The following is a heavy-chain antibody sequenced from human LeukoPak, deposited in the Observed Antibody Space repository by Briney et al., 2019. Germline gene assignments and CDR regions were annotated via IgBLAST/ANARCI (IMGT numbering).Heavy chain of an antibody. CDR1: GFPFSSYW. CDR3: ARDVDTTYYFDY. V-gene: IGHV3-7*03. D-gene: IGHD5-18*01. J-gene: IGHJ4*02. CDR2: IKQDGSKK. Sequence: PGGSLRLSCVASGFPFSSYWMTWVRQAPGKGLEWVANIKQDGSKKSYVDSVKGRFTISRDNAKNSLYLQMNSLRAEDTAVYYCARDVDTTYYFDYWGQGTLVTVSS.